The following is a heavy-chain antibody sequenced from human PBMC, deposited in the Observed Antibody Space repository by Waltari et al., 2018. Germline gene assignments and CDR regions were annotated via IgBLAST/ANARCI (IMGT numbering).Heavy chain of an antibody. Sequence: EVQLVESGGGLVQPGGSLRLSCAASGFTFSSHWMYWVRQTPGKGLVWVSGINRDGSSTSYADSVKGRVTISRDNAKNTLYLQMNSLRVEDTAVYYCVRDSSGTYWGQGTQVTVSS. CDR1: GFTFSSHW. D-gene: IGHD3-22*01. V-gene: IGHV3-74*01. CDR3: VRDSSGTY. J-gene: IGHJ4*02. CDR2: INRDGSST.